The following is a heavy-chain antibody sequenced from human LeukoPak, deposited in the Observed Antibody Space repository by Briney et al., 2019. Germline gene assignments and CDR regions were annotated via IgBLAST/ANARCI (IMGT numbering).Heavy chain of an antibody. CDR3: AGYDSSGYYYQGAFDI. J-gene: IGHJ3*02. V-gene: IGHV4-59*01. CDR1: GGSISSYY. D-gene: IGHD3-22*01. CDR2: IYYSGST. Sequence: SETLSLTCTVSGGSISSYYWSWIRQPPGKGLEWIGYIYYSGSTNYNPSLKSRVTISVDTSKNQFSLKLSSVTAADTAVYYCAGYDSSGYYYQGAFDIWGQGTMVTVSS.